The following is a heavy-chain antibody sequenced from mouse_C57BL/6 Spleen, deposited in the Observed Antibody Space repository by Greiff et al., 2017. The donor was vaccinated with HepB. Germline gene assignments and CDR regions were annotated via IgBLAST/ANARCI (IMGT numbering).Heavy chain of an antibody. CDR3: ARGYGSSTGYFDV. V-gene: IGHV1-64*01. J-gene: IGHJ1*03. D-gene: IGHD1-1*01. CDR1: GYTFTSYW. CDR2: IHPNSGST. Sequence: QVQLQQSGAELVKPGASVKLSCKASGYTFTSYWMHWVKQRPGQGLEWIGMIHPNSGSTNYNEKFKSKATLTVDKSSSTAYMQLSSLTSEDSAVYYCARGYGSSTGYFDVWGTGTTVTVSS.